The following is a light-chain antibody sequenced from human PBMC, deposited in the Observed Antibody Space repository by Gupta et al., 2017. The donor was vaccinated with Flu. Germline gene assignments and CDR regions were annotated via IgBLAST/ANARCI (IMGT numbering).Light chain of an antibody. V-gene: IGLV3-21*01. CDR1: NVGDKS. CDR3: QVSDRSGDHWV. Sequence: GKTATITCGGNNVGDKSVHWYQQKPGRAPVLVLFDDTDRPSGIPERFSGSNSGDTATLTISWLEAGDEADDYCQVSDRSGDHWVFGGGTKLTVL. CDR2: DDT. J-gene: IGLJ3*02.